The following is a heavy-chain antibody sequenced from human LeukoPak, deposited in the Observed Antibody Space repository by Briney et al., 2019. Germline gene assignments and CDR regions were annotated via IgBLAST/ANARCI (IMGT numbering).Heavy chain of an antibody. CDR1: GGSISSYY. CDR3: ARGYRDFWSGYYINP. Sequence: EPSETLSLTCTVSGGSISSYYWSWIRQSPGKGREWIGYIYYDGSTNYNPSLRGRVTISVDTPKNQFSLKLSSVTAADTAVYYCARGYRDFWSGYYINPWGQGTLVTVSS. CDR2: IYYDGST. D-gene: IGHD3-3*01. V-gene: IGHV4-59*01. J-gene: IGHJ5*02.